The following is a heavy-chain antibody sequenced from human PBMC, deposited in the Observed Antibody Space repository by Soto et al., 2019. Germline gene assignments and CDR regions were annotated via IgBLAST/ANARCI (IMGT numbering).Heavy chain of an antibody. Sequence: PGWSLRLSCASSVFTFISYSMNWVRQAPGKGLEWVSYISSSSSTIYYADSVKGRFTISRDNAKNSLYLQMNSLRDEDTAVYYCARDPPTQYSGWYEYYYYYGMDVWGQGTTVTVSS. J-gene: IGHJ6*02. D-gene: IGHD6-19*01. CDR3: ARDPPTQYSGWYEYYYYYGMDV. CDR1: VFTFISYS. CDR2: ISSSSSTI. V-gene: IGHV3-48*02.